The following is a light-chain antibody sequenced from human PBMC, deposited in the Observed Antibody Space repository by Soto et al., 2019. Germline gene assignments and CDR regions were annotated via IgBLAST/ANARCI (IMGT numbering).Light chain of an antibody. Sequence: FTPSSATLFVSPLKTSTLSYMSSESVDFHLAWYQQQPRQAPPLLLYDASTRATGIPARFSGSGSGTAFTLTISSLEPADFAVYYCQQRNNWHPVTFGGGTKVDI. CDR2: DAS. V-gene: IGKV3D-11*02. J-gene: IGKJ4*01. CDR3: QQRNNWHPVT. CDR1: ESVDFH.